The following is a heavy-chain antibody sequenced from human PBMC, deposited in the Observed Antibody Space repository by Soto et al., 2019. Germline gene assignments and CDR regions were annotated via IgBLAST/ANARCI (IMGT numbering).Heavy chain of an antibody. Sequence: QGQLVQSGPEVKKPGASVKVSCKASGYTFSRYGISWVRQAPVQGLDWMGWISGYNGDTKYAQKVQGRVTMTIDTSTYTAYMELRSLTSDDTAIYYCEKNGQPPYYYYGMDVWGQGTTVNVSS. D-gene: IGHD2-8*01. CDR3: EKNGQPPYYYYGMDV. J-gene: IGHJ6*02. CDR2: ISGYNGDT. V-gene: IGHV1-18*01. CDR1: GYTFSRYG.